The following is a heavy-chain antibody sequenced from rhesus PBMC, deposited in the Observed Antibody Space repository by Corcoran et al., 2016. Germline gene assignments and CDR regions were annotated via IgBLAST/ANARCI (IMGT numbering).Heavy chain of an antibody. CDR1: GFTFGNSA. V-gene: IGHV1-198*02. Sequence: QVQLVQPGAEVKKPGPSVQVSCPAAGFTFGNSAISWVRQAPGQGREWVGVCIPLFCVTNYAEKFQGRVTMTADTSTSTAYMEMSSLRSEDTAVYYCARGGSWNPDAFDFWGQGLRVTVSS. D-gene: IGHD6-25*01. CDR2: CIPLFCVT. CDR3: ARGGSWNPDAFDF. J-gene: IGHJ3*01.